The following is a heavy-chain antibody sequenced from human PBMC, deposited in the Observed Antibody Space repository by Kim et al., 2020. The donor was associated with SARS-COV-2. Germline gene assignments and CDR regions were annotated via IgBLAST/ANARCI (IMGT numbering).Heavy chain of an antibody. CDR3: ARDMGNVILSRGFLDL. J-gene: IGHJ2*01. CDR1: GFSFSDYA. V-gene: IGHV3-21*01. Sequence: GGSLRLSCEASGFSFSDYAMNWVRQAPGKGLEWVSFISSSTSNRYYADSVKGRFTVSRDSAQNSLFLRMDSLRAEDTGVYFCARDMGNVILSRGFLDLWGRGTRVIVSS. CDR2: ISSSTSNR. D-gene: IGHD3-9*01.